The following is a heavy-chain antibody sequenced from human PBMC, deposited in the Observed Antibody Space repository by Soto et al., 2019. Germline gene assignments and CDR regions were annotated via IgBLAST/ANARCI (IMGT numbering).Heavy chain of an antibody. CDR1: GGSFSGYY. Sequence: QVQLQQWGAGLLKPSETLSLTCAVYGGSFSGYYWSWIRQPPGKGLEWIGEINHGGSTNYNPSLKSRXXIXVXTSKNQFSLKLSSVTAADTAVYYCARGGEELFPLDYWGQGTLVTVSS. V-gene: IGHV4-34*01. D-gene: IGHD3-10*01. CDR3: ARGGEELFPLDY. J-gene: IGHJ4*02. CDR2: INHGGST.